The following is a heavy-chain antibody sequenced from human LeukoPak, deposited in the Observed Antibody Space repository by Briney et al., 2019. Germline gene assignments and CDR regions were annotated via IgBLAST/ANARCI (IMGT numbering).Heavy chain of an antibody. CDR3: ARDLGYYGSGSHDY. D-gene: IGHD3-10*01. Sequence: GGSLRLSCAASGFSFGGYWMSWVRQTLGKGLEWVANIKEDGSEKYYVPSVKGRFTISRDNAKKSLYLQMNSLKDEDTAVYYCARDLGYYGSGSHDYWGQGTLVTVSS. J-gene: IGHJ4*02. CDR2: IKEDGSEK. CDR1: GFSFGGYW. V-gene: IGHV3-7*01.